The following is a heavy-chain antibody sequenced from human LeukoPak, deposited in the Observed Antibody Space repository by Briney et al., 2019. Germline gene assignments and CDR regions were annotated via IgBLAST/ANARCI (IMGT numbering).Heavy chain of an antibody. D-gene: IGHD3-3*01. V-gene: IGHV3-48*02. J-gene: IGHJ4*02. CDR3: VRDQFFSFDY. Sequence: PGGSLRLSCVASGLTVSSYSMNWVRQAPGKGLEWVSYISGTSSLIYYADSVKGRFTISRDNAKNSLYLQMNSLRDEDTAVYYCVRDQFFSFDYWGQGTLVTVSS. CDR1: GLTVSSYS. CDR2: ISGTSSLI.